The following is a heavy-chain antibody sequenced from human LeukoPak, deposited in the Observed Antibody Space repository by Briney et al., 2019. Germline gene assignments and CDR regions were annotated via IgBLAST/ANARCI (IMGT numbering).Heavy chain of an antibody. CDR2: ISYDGSNK. V-gene: IGHV3-30*18. D-gene: IGHD6-19*01. CDR3: AKLSAVAGMGFDP. Sequence: GRSLRLSCAASGFTFSSYGMRWVRQAPGKGLEWVAVISYDGSNKYYADSVKGRFTISRDNSKNTLYLQMNSLRAEDTAVYYCAKLSAVAGMGFDPWGQGTLVTVSS. J-gene: IGHJ5*02. CDR1: GFTFSSYG.